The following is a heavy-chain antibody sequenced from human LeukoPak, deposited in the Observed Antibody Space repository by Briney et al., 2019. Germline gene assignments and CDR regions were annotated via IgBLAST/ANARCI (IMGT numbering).Heavy chain of an antibody. CDR1: GDSITSGDSY. J-gene: IGHJ4*02. Sequence: SETLSLTCSVSGDSITSGDSYWTWIRQPAGRGLEWIGLIYTSGSTKYNPSLKSRITMSLDTSKNQISLQLNSVTAANTAVYYCAREYSHWGQGTLVTVSS. CDR2: IYTSGST. V-gene: IGHV4-61*02. CDR3: AREYSH. D-gene: IGHD5-12*01.